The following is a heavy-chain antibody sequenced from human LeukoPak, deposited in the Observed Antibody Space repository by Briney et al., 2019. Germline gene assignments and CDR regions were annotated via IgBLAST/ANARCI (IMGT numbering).Heavy chain of an antibody. CDR2: ITSSSSTI. Sequence: KTGGSLRLSCTASGFTFGDYAMSWVRQASGKGLEWVSYITSSSSTIYYADSVKGRFTISRDNAKNSLYLQMNSLRAEDTAVYYCAKEGGSTSSNWFDPWGQGTLVTVSS. V-gene: IGHV3-11*01. CDR3: AKEGGSTSSNWFDP. CDR1: GFTFGDYA. D-gene: IGHD2-2*01. J-gene: IGHJ5*02.